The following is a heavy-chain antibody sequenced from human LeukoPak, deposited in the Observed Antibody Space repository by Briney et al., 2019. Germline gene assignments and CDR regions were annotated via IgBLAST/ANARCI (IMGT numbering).Heavy chain of an antibody. D-gene: IGHD6-6*01. V-gene: IGHV3-30*18. Sequence: GGSVRHSCAASGFTFSGDAMHWVRQPPGKGLEWVAFISFDGNKKYFADSVKGRFTISRDNSKNTLYLQMNSLRSEDTAIYYCAKDLATKYTLHYWGQGTLVTVSS. CDR2: ISFDGNKK. CDR1: GFTFSGDA. J-gene: IGHJ4*02. CDR3: AKDLATKYTLHY.